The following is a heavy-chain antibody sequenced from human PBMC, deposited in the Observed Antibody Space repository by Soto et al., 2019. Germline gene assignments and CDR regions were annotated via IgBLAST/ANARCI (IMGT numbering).Heavy chain of an antibody. Sequence: SETLSLTCTVSGGSISSYYWSWIRQPPGKGLEWIGYIYYSGSTNYNPSLKSRVTISVDTSKNQFSLKLSSVTAADTAVYYCARGAFDIWGQGTMVTVSS. J-gene: IGHJ3*02. CDR2: IYYSGST. CDR1: GGSISSYY. CDR3: ARGAFDI. V-gene: IGHV4-59*01.